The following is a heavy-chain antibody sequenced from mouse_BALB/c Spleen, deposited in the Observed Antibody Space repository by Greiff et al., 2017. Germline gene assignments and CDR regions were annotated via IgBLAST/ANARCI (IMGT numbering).Heavy chain of an antibody. Sequence: DVKLVESGGDLVKPGGSLKLSCAASGFTFSSYGMSWVRQTPDKRLEWVATISSGGSYTYYPDSVKGRFTISRDNAKNTLYLQMSSLKSEDTAMYYCARPSNFPWFAYWGQGTLVTVSA. D-gene: IGHD4-1*01. J-gene: IGHJ3*01. V-gene: IGHV5-6*02. CDR1: GFTFSSYG. CDR2: ISSGGSYT. CDR3: ARPSNFPWFAY.